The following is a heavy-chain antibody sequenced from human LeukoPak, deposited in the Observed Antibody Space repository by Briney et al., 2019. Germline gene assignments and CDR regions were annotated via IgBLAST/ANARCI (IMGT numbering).Heavy chain of an antibody. CDR2: IYYSGST. Sequence: SETLSITCTVSGGSVSSGSYYWSWIRQPPGKGLEWIGYIYYSGSTNYNPSLKSRVTISVDTSKNQFSLKLSSVTAADTAVYYCARTSGSYYGVYYYGMDVWGQGTTVTVSS. CDR1: GGSVSSGSYY. V-gene: IGHV4-61*01. D-gene: IGHD1-26*01. J-gene: IGHJ6*02. CDR3: ARTSGSYYGVYYYGMDV.